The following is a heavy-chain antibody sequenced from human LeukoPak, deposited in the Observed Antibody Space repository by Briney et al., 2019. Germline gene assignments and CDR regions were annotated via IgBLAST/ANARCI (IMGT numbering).Heavy chain of an antibody. CDR2: IIPIFGTA. J-gene: IGHJ3*02. V-gene: IGHV1-69*13. Sequence: LVKVSCKASGGTFSSYAISWVRQAPGQGLEWMGGIIPIFGTANYAQKFQGRVTITADESSSTAYMELSSLRSEDTAVYYCARDRATYGDYVPYDAFDIWGQGTMVTVSS. CDR3: ARDRATYGDYVPYDAFDI. D-gene: IGHD4-17*01. CDR1: GGTFSSYA.